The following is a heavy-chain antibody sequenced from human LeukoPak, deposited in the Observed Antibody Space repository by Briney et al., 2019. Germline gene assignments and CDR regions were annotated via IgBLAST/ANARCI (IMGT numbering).Heavy chain of an antibody. V-gene: IGHV1-8*01. CDR2: MNPNSGNT. D-gene: IGHD1-26*01. J-gene: IGHJ5*02. Sequence: ASVKVSCKASGYTFTSYDINWVRQATGQGLEWMGWMNPNSGNTGYAQKFQGRVTMTRNTSISTAYMELSRLRSDDTAVYYCARDPIVGATGINWFDPWGQGTLVTVSS. CDR3: ARDPIVGATGINWFDP. CDR1: GYTFTSYD.